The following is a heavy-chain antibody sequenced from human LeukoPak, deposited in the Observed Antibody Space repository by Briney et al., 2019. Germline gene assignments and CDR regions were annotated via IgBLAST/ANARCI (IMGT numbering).Heavy chain of an antibody. J-gene: IGHJ4*02. CDR1: GYSFTSNW. CDR2: IYPGDSDT. CDR3: ARRQTLPSGRSFDY. V-gene: IGHV5-51*01. Sequence: GESLKISCKGSGYSFTSNWIGWVRKMPGKGVEWMGIIYPGDSDTRYSPSFQGQVTISADKSISAAYLQWSSLKASDTAMYYCARRQTLPSGRSFDYWGQGTLVTVSS.